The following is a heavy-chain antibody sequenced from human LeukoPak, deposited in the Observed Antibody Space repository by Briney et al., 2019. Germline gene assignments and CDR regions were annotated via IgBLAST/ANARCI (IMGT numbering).Heavy chain of an antibody. CDR2: ISPYNGNT. CDR3: ATLGLRDLEWLLFDY. J-gene: IGHJ4*02. V-gene: IGHV1-18*01. Sequence: ASVTVSCKASGYTFTSYGISWVRQAPGQGLEWMGWISPYNGNTNYAQKFQGRVTMTTDTSTSTAYMELRSLRSEDTAVYYCATLGLRDLEWLLFDYWGQGTLVTVSS. CDR1: GYTFTSYG. D-gene: IGHD3-3*01.